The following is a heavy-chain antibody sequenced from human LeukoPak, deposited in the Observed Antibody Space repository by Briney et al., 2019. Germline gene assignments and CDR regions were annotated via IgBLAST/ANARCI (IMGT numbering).Heavy chain of an antibody. J-gene: IGHJ6*04. V-gene: IGHV4-59*11. D-gene: IGHD3-3*01. Sequence: PSETLSLTCTVSGGSISSHYWSWIRQPPGKGLEWIGYIYYSGSTNYNPSLKSRVTISVDTSKNQFSLKLSSVTAADTAVYYCAIGVRDDFWSGLDVWGKGTTVTVSS. CDR1: GGSISSHY. CDR3: AIGVRDDFWSGLDV. CDR2: IYYSGST.